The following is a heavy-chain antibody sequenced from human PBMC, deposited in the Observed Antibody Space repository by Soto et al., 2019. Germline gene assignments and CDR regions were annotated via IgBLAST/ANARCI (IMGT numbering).Heavy chain of an antibody. Sequence: EVQVVESGGGLVQPGGSLRLSCVASGFTFSTYWMTWVRQAPGKGLEWVANIKQGGSETHYVDSVKGRFTISRDNAKNSLYLQMNSLRAEDTAVYYGARGTFGGYDSWGQGTLVTVS. CDR3: ARGTFGGYDS. CDR1: GFTFSTYW. CDR2: IKQGGSET. V-gene: IGHV3-7*01. D-gene: IGHD2-2*01. J-gene: IGHJ5*01.